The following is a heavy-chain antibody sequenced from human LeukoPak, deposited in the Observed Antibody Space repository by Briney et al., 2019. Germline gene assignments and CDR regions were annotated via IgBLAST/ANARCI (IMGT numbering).Heavy chain of an antibody. V-gene: IGHV5-51*01. CDR1: GYSFTSYW. CDR2: IYPGDSDT. D-gene: IGHD6-19*01. CDR3: ARLFPSGGSSGWYRWDYFDY. Sequence: GESLKISCKGSGYSFTSYWIGWVRQMPGKGLEWMGIIYPGDSDTRYSPSFQGQVTISADKSISTAYLQWSSLKASDTAMYYCARLFPSGGSSGWYRWDYFDYWGQGTLVTVSS. J-gene: IGHJ4*02.